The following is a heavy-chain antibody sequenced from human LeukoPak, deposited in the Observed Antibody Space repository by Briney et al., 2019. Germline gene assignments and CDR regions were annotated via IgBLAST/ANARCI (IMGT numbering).Heavy chain of an antibody. Sequence: GGSLRLSCAASGFTFDDYGMSWVRQAPGKGLEWVANIKQDGSEKYYVDSVEGRFTISRDNAKNSLHLQMNSLRAEDTAVYYCARDPSFTFGGVIGYFDYWGQGTLVTVSS. CDR3: ARDPSFTFGGVIGYFDY. D-gene: IGHD3-16*02. J-gene: IGHJ4*02. V-gene: IGHV3-7*01. CDR1: GFTFDDYG. CDR2: IKQDGSEK.